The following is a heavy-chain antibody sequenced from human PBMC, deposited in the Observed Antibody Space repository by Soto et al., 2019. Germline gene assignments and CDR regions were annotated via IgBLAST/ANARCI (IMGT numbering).Heavy chain of an antibody. Sequence: PGESLKISCKGSGYSFTSYWIGWVRQMPGKGLEWMGIIYPGDSDIRYSPSFQGQVTISADKSISTAYLQWSGLQASDTAMYYCARLGRGYYNTNGYPYYWGQGTLVTVSS. V-gene: IGHV5-51*01. D-gene: IGHD3-22*01. J-gene: IGHJ4*02. CDR3: ARLGRGYYNTNGYPYY. CDR2: IYPGDSDI. CDR1: GYSFTSYW.